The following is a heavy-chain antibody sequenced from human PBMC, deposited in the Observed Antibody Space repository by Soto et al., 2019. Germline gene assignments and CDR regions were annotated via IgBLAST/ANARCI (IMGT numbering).Heavy chain of an antibody. CDR2: TRNKANSYTT. D-gene: IGHD6-19*01. V-gene: IGHV3-72*01. CDR1: GFTFSDHY. CDR3: ARGARYSSGCGAFDI. Sequence: GGSLRLSCAASGFTFSDHYMDWVRQAPGKGLEWVGRTRNKANSYTTEYAASVKGRFTISRDDSKNSLYLQMNSLKTEDTAVYYCARGARYSSGCGAFDIWGQGTMVTVSS. J-gene: IGHJ3*02.